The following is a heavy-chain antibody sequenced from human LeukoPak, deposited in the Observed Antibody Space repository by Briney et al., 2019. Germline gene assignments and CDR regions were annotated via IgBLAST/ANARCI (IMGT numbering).Heavy chain of an antibody. CDR2: ISYDGSNK. Sequence: GGSLRLSCAASGFTFSSYAMHWVRQAPGKGLEWVAVISYDGSNKYYADSVKGRFTISIDNAKNSLYLQMNSLRDEDTAVYYCARDEDFAFDIWGQGTMVTVSS. J-gene: IGHJ3*02. D-gene: IGHD3/OR15-3a*01. CDR1: GFTFSSYA. V-gene: IGHV3-30-3*01. CDR3: ARDEDFAFDI.